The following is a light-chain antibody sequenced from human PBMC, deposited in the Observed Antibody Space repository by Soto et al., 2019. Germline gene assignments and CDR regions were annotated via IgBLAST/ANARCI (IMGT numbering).Light chain of an antibody. J-gene: IGLJ3*02. Sequence: QAVLNQPASVSGSPGQSITISCTGTSSDVGGYNYVSWYQQHPGKAPKLMIYDVSNRPSGVSNRFSGSKSGNTASLTISGLQADDEADYYCSSYRSSSTHWVFGGGTKVTVL. CDR3: SSYRSSSTHWV. CDR1: SSDVGGYNY. V-gene: IGLV2-14*01. CDR2: DVS.